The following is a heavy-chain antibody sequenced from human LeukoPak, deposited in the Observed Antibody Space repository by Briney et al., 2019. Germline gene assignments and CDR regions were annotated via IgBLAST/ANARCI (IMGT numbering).Heavy chain of an antibody. Sequence: ASVKVSCKASGYTFTSYGISWVRQAPGQGLEWMGWISAYNGNTNYAQKLQGRVTMTTDTSTSTAYMELRSPRSDDTAVYYCASVLYSGSYWFDPWGQGTLVTVSS. J-gene: IGHJ5*02. CDR2: ISAYNGNT. CDR1: GYTFTSYG. CDR3: ASVLYSGSYWFDP. V-gene: IGHV1-18*01. D-gene: IGHD1-26*01.